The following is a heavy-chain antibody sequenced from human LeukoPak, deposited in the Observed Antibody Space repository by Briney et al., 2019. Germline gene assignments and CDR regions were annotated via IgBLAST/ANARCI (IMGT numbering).Heavy chain of an antibody. V-gene: IGHV4-59*01. D-gene: IGHD3-22*01. CDR1: GGSISSYY. CDR2: IYYSGST. J-gene: IGHJ4*02. CDR3: ARVDYDSSGYYWYFDY. Sequence: PSETLSLTCTVSGGSISSYYWSWIRQPRGKGLEWIGYIYYSGSTNYNPSLKSRVTISVDTSKNQFSLKLSSVTAADTAVYYCARVDYDSSGYYWYFDYWGQGTLVTVSS.